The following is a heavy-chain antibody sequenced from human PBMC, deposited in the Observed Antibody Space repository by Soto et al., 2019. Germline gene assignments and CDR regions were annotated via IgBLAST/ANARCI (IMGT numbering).Heavy chain of an antibody. V-gene: IGHV1-18*01. CDR1: SYTFTSYG. CDR3: ASGSRGLGFAFDI. D-gene: IGHD3-10*01. J-gene: IGHJ3*02. CDR2: ISDYNGNT. Sequence: ASVHVSCKASSYTFTSYGISWVRQAPGQGVEWMGWISDYNGNTNYAQKLQGRIIMTTDTSTSTAYMELRRMRSDATAVYYFASGSRGLGFAFDIWGQGTMVTVSS.